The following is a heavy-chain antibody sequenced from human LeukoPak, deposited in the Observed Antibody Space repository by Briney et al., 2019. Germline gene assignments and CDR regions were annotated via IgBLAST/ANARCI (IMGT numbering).Heavy chain of an antibody. J-gene: IGHJ6*03. V-gene: IGHV4-39*07. Sequence: PSETLSLTCTVSGGSISSSSYYWGWIRQPPGKGLEWTGSIYYSGSTYYNPSLKSRVTISVDTSKNQFSLKLSSVTAADTAVYYCARGTSQVNDFWSGYLSSYYYYMDVWGKGTTVTVSS. CDR3: ARGTSQVNDFWSGYLSSYYYYMDV. CDR1: GGSISSSSYY. CDR2: IYYSGST. D-gene: IGHD3-3*01.